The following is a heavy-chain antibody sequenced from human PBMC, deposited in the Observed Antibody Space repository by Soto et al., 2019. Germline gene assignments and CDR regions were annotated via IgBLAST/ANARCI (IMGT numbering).Heavy chain of an antibody. CDR1: GGTFSSYG. CDR3: ARNVDTAMGDWYFDL. Sequence: ASVKVSCKASGGTFSSYGISWVRQAPGQGLEWMGWISAYNGNTNYAQKLQGRVTMTTDTSTSTAYMELRSLRSDDTAVYYCARNVDTAMGDWYFDLWGRGTLVTVSS. J-gene: IGHJ2*01. CDR2: ISAYNGNT. V-gene: IGHV1-18*01. D-gene: IGHD5-18*01.